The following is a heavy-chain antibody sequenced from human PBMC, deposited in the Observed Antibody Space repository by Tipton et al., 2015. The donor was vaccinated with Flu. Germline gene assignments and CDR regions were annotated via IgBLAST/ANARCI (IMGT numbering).Heavy chain of an antibody. CDR1: GGSFSGYY. D-gene: IGHD2-15*01. CDR3: ARKGINTYYYYYYYMDV. CDR2: INHSGST. Sequence: TLSLTCAVYGGSFSGYYWSWIRQPPGKGLEWIGEINHSGSTNYNPSLKSRVTISVDTSKNQFSLKLSSVTAADTAVYYCARKGINTYYYYYYYMDVWGKGTTVTVSS. J-gene: IGHJ6*03. V-gene: IGHV4-34*01.